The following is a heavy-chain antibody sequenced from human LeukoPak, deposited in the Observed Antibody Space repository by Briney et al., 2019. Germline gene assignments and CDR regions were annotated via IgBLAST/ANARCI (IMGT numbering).Heavy chain of an antibody. Sequence: SETLSLTCTVSGGSISSSSYYWGWIRQPPGKGLEWIGSIYYSGSTYYNPSLKSRVTISVDTSKNQFSLKLSSVTAADTAVYYCARDVMVRGVHIGAFDIWGQGTMVTVSS. CDR1: GGSISSSSYY. J-gene: IGHJ3*02. CDR3: ARDVMVRGVHIGAFDI. D-gene: IGHD3-10*01. CDR2: IYYSGST. V-gene: IGHV4-39*07.